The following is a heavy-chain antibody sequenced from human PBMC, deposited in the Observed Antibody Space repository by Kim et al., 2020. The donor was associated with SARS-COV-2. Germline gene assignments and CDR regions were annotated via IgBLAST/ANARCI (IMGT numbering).Heavy chain of an antibody. CDR3: ARASVSGIPQI. CDR1: GYTFTTYG. J-gene: IGHJ4*02. V-gene: IGHV1-18*01. Sequence: ASVKVSCKASGYTFTTYGISWVRQAPGQGLEWMGWISADNSNINFAQQLQGRVTMTTDTSTSTAYMELRSLISDHTAMYYCARASVSGIPQIWGQGTLVTASS. D-gene: IGHD3-10*01. CDR2: ISADNSNI.